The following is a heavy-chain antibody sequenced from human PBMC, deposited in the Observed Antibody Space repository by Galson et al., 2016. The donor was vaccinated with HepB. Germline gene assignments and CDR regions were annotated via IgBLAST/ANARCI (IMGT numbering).Heavy chain of an antibody. CDR2: TYYRSQWYY. J-gene: IGHJ4*02. CDR3: HYYDTSGYQGVVDY. D-gene: IGHD3-22*01. V-gene: IGHV6-1*01. CDR1: GDSVSSYTGV. Sequence: CAISGDSVSSYTGVWNWIRQSPSRGLEWLGRTYYRSQWYYHYAESVKGRITIYPDTSKNHFSLRLTSVTPVDTATYYCHYYDTSGYQGVVDYWGQGTLVTVSS.